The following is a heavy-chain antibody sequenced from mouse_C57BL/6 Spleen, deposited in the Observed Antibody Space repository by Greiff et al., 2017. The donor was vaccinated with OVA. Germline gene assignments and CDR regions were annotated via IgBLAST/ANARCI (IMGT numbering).Heavy chain of an antibody. D-gene: IGHD2-2*01. Sequence: EVQLQQSGPELVKPGASVKIPCKASGYTFTDYNMDWVKQSHGKSLEWIGDINPNNGGTIYNQKFKGKATLTVDKSSSTAYMELRSLTSEDTAVYYCARWVYGYDGAWFAYWGQGTLVTVSA. CDR3: ARWVYGYDGAWFAY. V-gene: IGHV1-18*01. J-gene: IGHJ3*01. CDR1: GYTFTDYN. CDR2: INPNNGGT.